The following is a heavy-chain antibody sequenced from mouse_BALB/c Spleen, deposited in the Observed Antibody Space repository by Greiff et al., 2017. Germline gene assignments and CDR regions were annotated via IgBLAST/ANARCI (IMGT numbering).Heavy chain of an antibody. CDR1: GFTFSSFG. Sequence: EVHLVESGGGLVQPGGSRKLSCAASGFTFSSFGMHWVRQAPEKGLEWVAYISSGSSTIYYADTVKGRFTISRDNPKNTLFLQMTSLRSEDTAMYYCARSDDYDPFAYWGQGTLVTVSA. CDR3: ARSDDYDPFAY. V-gene: IGHV5-17*02. D-gene: IGHD2-4*01. CDR2: ISSGSSTI. J-gene: IGHJ3*01.